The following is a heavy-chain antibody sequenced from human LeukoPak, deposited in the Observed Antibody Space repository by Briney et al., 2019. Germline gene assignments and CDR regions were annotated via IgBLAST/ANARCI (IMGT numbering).Heavy chain of an antibody. CDR1: GFTFSSYS. D-gene: IGHD3-16*02. Sequence: GGSLTLSCAASGFTFSSYSMNWVRQAPRKGLEWVSSISSSSSYIYYADSVKGRFAISRDNAKNSLYLQMNSLRAEDTAVYYCARDYDYVWGSYRYIYFDYWGQGTLVTVSS. CDR3: ARDYDYVWGSYRYIYFDY. V-gene: IGHV3-21*01. CDR2: ISSSSSYI. J-gene: IGHJ4*02.